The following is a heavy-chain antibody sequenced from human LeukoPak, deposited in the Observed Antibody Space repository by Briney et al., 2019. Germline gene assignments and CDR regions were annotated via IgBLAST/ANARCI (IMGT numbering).Heavy chain of an antibody. CDR1: GFTISTSA. V-gene: IGHV3-23*01. J-gene: IGHJ5*02. D-gene: IGHD3-10*01. CDR3: TKRAEFGGFDP. CDR2: ISTTVGNT. Sequence: GGSLRLSCAASGFTISTSAMSWVRQAPGKGLEWVSSISTTVGNTYNADSVKGRFTISRDNSNHTLYLQMNSLAAEDTAEYYCTKRAEFGGFDPWGQGTLVTVSS.